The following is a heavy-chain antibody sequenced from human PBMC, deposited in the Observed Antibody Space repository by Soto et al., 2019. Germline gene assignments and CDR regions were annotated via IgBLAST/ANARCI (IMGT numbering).Heavy chain of an antibody. J-gene: IGHJ3*02. CDR3: ANNLGYCSGGSCYAGPFAFDI. V-gene: IGHV3-23*01. Sequence: GGSLRLSCAASGFTFSSYAMSWVRQAPGKGLEWVSAISGSGGSTYYEDSVKGWFTISRDNSKNTLYLQMNSLRAEDTAVYYCANNLGYCSGGSCYAGPFAFDIWGQGTMVTVSS. D-gene: IGHD2-15*01. CDR2: ISGSGGST. CDR1: GFTFSSYA.